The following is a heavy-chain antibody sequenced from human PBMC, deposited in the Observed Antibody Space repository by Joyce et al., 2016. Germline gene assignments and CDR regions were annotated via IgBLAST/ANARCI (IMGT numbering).Heavy chain of an antibody. CDR2: IDWDGDT. J-gene: IGHJ4*02. D-gene: IGHD3-10*01. CDR1: GFSLTTTEMC. V-gene: IGHV2-70*15. Sequence: QVTLRESGPALVKPTQTLTLTCTFSGFSLTTTEMCVSWIRQPPGKDLEWLARIDWDGDTYYRTSLQTRLTISKDTSKNQVVLTMTNMDPVDTATYYCARVRGGHRKGYADYWGQGTLVVVSS. CDR3: ARVRGGHRKGYADY.